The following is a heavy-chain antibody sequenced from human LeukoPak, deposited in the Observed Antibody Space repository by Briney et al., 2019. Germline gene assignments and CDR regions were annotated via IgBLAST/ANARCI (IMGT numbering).Heavy chain of an antibody. CDR1: GFSFSSYG. Sequence: PGGSLRLSCVGSGFSFSSYGMHWVRQAAGKGLEWVAFIRYDGINKYYADSVKGRFTISRDSFKNTLYLQMNSLRPEDTAVYYCAKEGDYYGSGSYRDGFDIWGQGTRATVSS. D-gene: IGHD3-10*01. J-gene: IGHJ3*02. CDR3: AKEGDYYGSGSYRDGFDI. CDR2: IRYDGINK. V-gene: IGHV3-30*02.